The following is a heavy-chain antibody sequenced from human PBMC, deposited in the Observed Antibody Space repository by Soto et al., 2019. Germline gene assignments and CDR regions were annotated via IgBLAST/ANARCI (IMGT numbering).Heavy chain of an antibody. J-gene: IGHJ4*02. CDR2: LDAEDGET. D-gene: IGHD2-2*01. V-gene: IGHV1-24*01. Sequence: ASVKVSCKVSGYSLSDLSIHWVRQAPGKGLEWMGGLDAEDGETIYAQKLQGRGAMTEDTSTDTAYMELSSLTSEDTAMYYCATLPRTIERTPAAIWSFDSWGQGTLVTVSS. CDR1: GYSLSDLS. CDR3: ATLPRTIERTPAAIWSFDS.